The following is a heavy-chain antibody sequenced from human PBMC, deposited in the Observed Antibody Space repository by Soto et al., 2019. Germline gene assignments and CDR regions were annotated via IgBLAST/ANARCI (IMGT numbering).Heavy chain of an antibody. CDR3: ARRQLLVGGYYSGMDV. D-gene: IGHD6-19*01. CDR1: GYTFTNYG. Sequence: QVQLVQSGAEVKKPGASVKVSCKASGYTFTNYGISWVRQAPGQGLEWMGWNSAYNGNTIYAQKLQGRVTMTTDTSTSTAYMELRSLSSDHTAVYYWARRQLLVGGYYSGMDVWGQGTTGTVSS. J-gene: IGHJ6*02. V-gene: IGHV1-18*01. CDR2: NSAYNGNT.